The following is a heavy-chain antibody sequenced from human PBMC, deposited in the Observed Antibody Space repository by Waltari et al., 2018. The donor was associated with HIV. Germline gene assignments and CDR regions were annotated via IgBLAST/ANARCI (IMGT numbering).Heavy chain of an antibody. CDR2: IYTSGGT. V-gene: IGHV4-61*02. D-gene: IGHD1-26*01. CDR1: GGSISSGSYY. Sequence: QVQLQESGPGLVKPSQTLSLTCTVSGGSISSGSYYWSWIRQPAGKGLEWIGRIYTSGGTNDSPSRKSRVTISVDTSKNQFALKLSSVTAADTAVYYCAREIVGATSRHDYWGQGTLVTVSS. J-gene: IGHJ4*02. CDR3: AREIVGATSRHDY.